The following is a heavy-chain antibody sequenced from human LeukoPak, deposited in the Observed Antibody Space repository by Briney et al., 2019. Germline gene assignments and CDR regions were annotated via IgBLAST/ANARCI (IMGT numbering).Heavy chain of an antibody. V-gene: IGHV4-39*07. CDR1: GGSISSSIYY. CDR2: IYYSGST. J-gene: IGHJ4*02. CDR3: ARDSPTVTTRD. D-gene: IGHD4-17*01. Sequence: TSETLSLTCTVSGGSISSSIYYWGWIRQPPGKGLEWIGSIYYSGSTYYNPSLKSRVTISVDTSKNQFSLKLSSVTAADTAVYYCARDSPTVTTRDWGQGTLVTVSS.